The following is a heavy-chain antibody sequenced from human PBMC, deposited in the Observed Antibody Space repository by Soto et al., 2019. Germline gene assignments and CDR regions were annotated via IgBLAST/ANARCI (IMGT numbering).Heavy chain of an antibody. Sequence: PGGSLRLSCAASGFTFSSYGMHWVRHAPGKGLEWVSVISYDGSKKYYADSVKGRFTISRDNSKNTLYLQMSSLRAEDTAVYYCVKDGSSGWPNYYGMDVWGQGTTVTVSS. V-gene: IGHV3-30*18. CDR1: GFTFSSYG. CDR2: ISYDGSKK. CDR3: VKDGSSGWPNYYGMDV. J-gene: IGHJ6*02. D-gene: IGHD6-19*01.